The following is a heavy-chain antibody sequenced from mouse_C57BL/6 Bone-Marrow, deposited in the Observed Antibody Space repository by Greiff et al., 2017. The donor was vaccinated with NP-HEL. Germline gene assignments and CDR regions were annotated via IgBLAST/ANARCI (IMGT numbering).Heavy chain of an antibody. J-gene: IGHJ3*01. CDR1: GYTFTSYW. CDR3: ASLTGTRKAWFAY. CDR2: INPSNGGT. Sequence: QVQLKQPGTELVKPGASVKLSCKASGYTFTSYWMHWVKQRPGQGLEWIGNINPSNGGTNYNEKFKSKATLTVDKSSSRAYMQLSSLRSEDSAVCDCASLTGTRKAWFAYWGQGTLVTVSA. V-gene: IGHV1-53*01. D-gene: IGHD4-1*01.